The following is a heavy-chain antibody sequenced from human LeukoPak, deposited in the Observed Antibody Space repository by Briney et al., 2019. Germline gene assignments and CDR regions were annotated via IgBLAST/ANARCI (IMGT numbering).Heavy chain of an antibody. Sequence: GGSLRLSCAASGLTFSRYAMNWVRQAPGKGLEWVSTISNSGDRTYYADSVKGRFTISRDNSKNTLYLQMNSLRTEDTAVYYCAKDFVPRGGSYFPGFDYWGQGTLVTVSS. CDR3: AKDFVPRGGSYFPGFDY. CDR2: ISNSGDRT. CDR1: GLTFSRYA. D-gene: IGHD1-26*01. V-gene: IGHV3-23*01. J-gene: IGHJ4*02.